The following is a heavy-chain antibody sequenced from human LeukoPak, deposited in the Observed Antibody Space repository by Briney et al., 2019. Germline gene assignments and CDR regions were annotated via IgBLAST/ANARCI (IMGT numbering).Heavy chain of an antibody. V-gene: IGHV1-69*05. CDR3: ARASYCGGDCYGG. Sequence: SVKVSCKASGGTFSSYAISWVRQAPGQGLEWMGGIIPIFGTANYAQKFQGRVMITTDESTSTAYLELSSLRSEDTAVYYCARASYCGGDCYGGWGQGTLVTVSS. D-gene: IGHD2-21*02. CDR2: IIPIFGTA. CDR1: GGTFSSYA. J-gene: IGHJ4*02.